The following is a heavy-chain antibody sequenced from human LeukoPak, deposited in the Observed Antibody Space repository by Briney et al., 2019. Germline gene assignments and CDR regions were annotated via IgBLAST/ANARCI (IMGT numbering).Heavy chain of an antibody. Sequence: SETLSLTCTVSGDSINSLDLWSWVRRPPGKGLEWIGEMYLSGTTHSNPSVKSRVTISIDKSKNQFFLNLSSVTAADTAVYYCARSKPYYDFWSGYSGNDAFDIWGRGTMVTVSS. CDR2: MYLSGTT. J-gene: IGHJ3*02. CDR3: ARSKPYYDFWSGYSGNDAFDI. D-gene: IGHD3-3*01. V-gene: IGHV4-4*02. CDR1: GDSINSLDL.